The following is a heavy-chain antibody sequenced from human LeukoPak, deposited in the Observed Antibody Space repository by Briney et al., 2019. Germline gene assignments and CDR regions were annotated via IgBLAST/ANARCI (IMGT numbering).Heavy chain of an antibody. CDR3: AKDLGLAVGATSSY. CDR1: GFTFSSYA. J-gene: IGHJ4*02. CDR2: ISGSGGST. Sequence: GGSLRLSCAASGFTFSSYAMSWARQAPGKGLEWVSAISGSGGSTYYADSVKGRFTISRDNSKNTLYLQMNSLRAEDTAVYYCAKDLGLAVGATSSYWGQGTLVTVSS. V-gene: IGHV3-23*01. D-gene: IGHD1-26*01.